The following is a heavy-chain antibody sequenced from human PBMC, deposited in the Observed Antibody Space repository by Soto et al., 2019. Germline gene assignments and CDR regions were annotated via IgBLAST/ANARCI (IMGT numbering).Heavy chain of an antibody. J-gene: IGHJ4*02. D-gene: IGHD6-13*01. CDR2: IYYSGRT. Sequence: SETLSLTCTVSGGSISSGGYFWSLVRQHPGKGLEWIGNIYYSGRTYYNPSLKSRVTISVDTSKNQFSLKLSSVTAADTAVYYCARFAREENPKVGSWYYFDYWGQGTRVT. CDR3: ARFAREENPKVGSWYYFDY. V-gene: IGHV4-31*03. CDR1: GGSISSGGYF.